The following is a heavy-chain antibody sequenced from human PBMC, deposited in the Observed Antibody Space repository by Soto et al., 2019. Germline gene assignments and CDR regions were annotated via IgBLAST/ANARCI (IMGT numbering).Heavy chain of an antibody. Sequence: PSETLSLTCAISGDSVASNSVAWSWIRQSPSRGLEWLGRTYYRSKWYSDYAISLKSRITINADTSRNQFSLHLNSVTPDDTAVYYCARLYSSAWAFDYWGQGTLVTVPS. V-gene: IGHV6-1*01. CDR2: TYYRSKWYS. CDR3: ARLYSSAWAFDY. D-gene: IGHD6-19*01. CDR1: GDSVASNSVA. J-gene: IGHJ4*02.